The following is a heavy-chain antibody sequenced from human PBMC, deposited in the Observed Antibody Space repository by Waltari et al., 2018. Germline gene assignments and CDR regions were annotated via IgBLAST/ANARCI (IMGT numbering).Heavy chain of an antibody. CDR1: GFTFSSYW. Sequence: EVQLVESGGGLVQPGGSLRLSCAASGFTFSSYWMHWVRQAPGKGLVWVSRINSDGSVTSDADSVKGRFTIARDNAKNTLYLQMNSLRAEDTAVYYCARVADIVATTHWYFDLWGRGTLVTVSS. J-gene: IGHJ2*01. CDR2: INSDGSVT. V-gene: IGHV3-74*01. CDR3: ARVADIVATTHWYFDL. D-gene: IGHD5-12*01.